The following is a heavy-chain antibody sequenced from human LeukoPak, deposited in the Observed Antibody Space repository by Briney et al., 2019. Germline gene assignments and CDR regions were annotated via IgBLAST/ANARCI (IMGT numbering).Heavy chain of an antibody. Sequence: GGSLRLSCAASGFTFSSCGFNWVRQAPGKGLEWVSSIGPTGTDRYYADSVRGQFTVSRDNAKNSMYLQMDSLRDEHTAVYYCTTETIGRHYDYWGQGTLLTVSS. J-gene: IGHJ4*02. D-gene: IGHD1-14*01. V-gene: IGHV3-21*01. CDR1: GFTFSSCG. CDR2: IGPTGTDR. CDR3: TTETIGRHYDY.